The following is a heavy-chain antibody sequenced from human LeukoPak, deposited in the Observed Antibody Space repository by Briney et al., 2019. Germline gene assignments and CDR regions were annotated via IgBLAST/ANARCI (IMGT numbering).Heavy chain of an antibody. D-gene: IGHD1-1*01. J-gene: IGHJ4*02. CDR3: ARNVASGLDY. CDR1: GYTFTSYY. CDR2: INPSGGST. V-gene: IGHV1-46*01. Sequence: GASVKVSCKASGYTFTSYYMHWVRQAPGQGLEWMGIINPSGGSTSYAQKFQGRVTMTRDTSTSAVSVELNSLRSDDTAMYYCARNVASGLDYWGQGTLVTVSS.